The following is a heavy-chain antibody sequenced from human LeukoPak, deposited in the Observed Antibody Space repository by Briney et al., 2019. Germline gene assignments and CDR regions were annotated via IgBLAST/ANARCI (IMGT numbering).Heavy chain of an antibody. CDR1: GYTFSSYY. D-gene: IGHD4-23*01. CDR3: AREASGGYFDY. V-gene: IGHV1-46*01. J-gene: IGHJ4*02. CDR2: INPTGDST. Sequence: ASVKVSCKASGYTFSSYYMHWVRQAPGQGLEWVGLINPTGDSTNYAQNFRGRVTMTRDTSTSTVYMDLSSLRSGDTAVYYCAREASGGYFDYWGQGTLVTVSS.